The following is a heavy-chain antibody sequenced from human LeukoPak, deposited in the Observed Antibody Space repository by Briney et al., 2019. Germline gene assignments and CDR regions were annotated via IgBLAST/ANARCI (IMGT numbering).Heavy chain of an antibody. CDR2: INPNSGGT. CDR3: ARDRGIVVVPAAMTHNWFDP. V-gene: IGHV1-2*02. Sequence: ASVKVSCKASGYTFTGYYMQWVRQAPGQGLEWMGWINPNSGGTNYAQKFQGRVTMTRDTSISTAYMELSRLRSDDTAVYYCARDRGIVVVPAAMTHNWFDPWGQGTLVTVSS. CDR1: GYTFTGYY. J-gene: IGHJ5*02. D-gene: IGHD2-2*01.